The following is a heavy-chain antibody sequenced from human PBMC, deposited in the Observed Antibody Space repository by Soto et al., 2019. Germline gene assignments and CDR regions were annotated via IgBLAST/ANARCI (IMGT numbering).Heavy chain of an antibody. J-gene: IGHJ4*02. CDR3: ARDYGNYYDSSGYFPLGY. V-gene: IGHV3-30-3*01. CDR2: ISYDGSNK. D-gene: IGHD3-22*01. Sequence: QVQLVESGGGVVQPGRSLRLSCAASGFTFSSYAMHWVRQAPGNGLEWVALISYDGSNKYYADSVKGRFTISRDNSKNTLYLQMNSLRAEDTAVYYCARDYGNYYDSSGYFPLGYWGQGTLVTVSS. CDR1: GFTFSSYA.